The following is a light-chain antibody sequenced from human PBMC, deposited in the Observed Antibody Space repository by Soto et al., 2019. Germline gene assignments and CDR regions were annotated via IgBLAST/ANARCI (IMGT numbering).Light chain of an antibody. V-gene: IGLV1-40*01. CDR2: ANI. J-gene: IGLJ1*01. CDR1: GSNIGAGYD. CDR3: QSYDSSLSGYV. Sequence: QSVLTQPASMSGAPGQRVTISYTGSGSNIGAGYDVHWYQQLPGTAPKLLIFANINRPSGVPDRFSGSKSGTSASLAITGLRAEDEADYYCQSYDSSLSGYVFGTGTKVTVL.